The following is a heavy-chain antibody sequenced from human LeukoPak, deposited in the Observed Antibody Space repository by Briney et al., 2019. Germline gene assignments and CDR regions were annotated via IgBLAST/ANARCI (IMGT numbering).Heavy chain of an antibody. V-gene: IGHV3-23*01. CDR3: AKVGRAITMIVVVNDAFDI. Sequence: GGSLRLSCAASGFTFSSYAMSWVRQAPGKGLEWVSAISGSGGSTYYADSVKGRFTISRDNSKNTLYLQMSSLRAEDTAVYYCAKVGRAITMIVVVNDAFDIWGQGTMVTVSS. CDR2: ISGSGGST. D-gene: IGHD3-22*01. J-gene: IGHJ3*02. CDR1: GFTFSSYA.